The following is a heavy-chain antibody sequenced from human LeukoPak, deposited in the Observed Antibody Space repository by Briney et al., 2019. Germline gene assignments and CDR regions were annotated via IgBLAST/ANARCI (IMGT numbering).Heavy chain of an antibody. Sequence: GGSLRLSCAASGFTFSTYAMSWVRQAPGKGLEWVSAINNSGGRTYYADSVKGRFTISRDNSQNTQYLQMNSLRAEDTAVYYCAKRGCDTNGCPYYFDYWGQGTLVTVSS. CDR2: INNSGGRT. CDR3: AKRGCDTNGCPYYFDY. D-gene: IGHD2-8*01. CDR1: GFTFSTYA. V-gene: IGHV3-23*01. J-gene: IGHJ4*02.